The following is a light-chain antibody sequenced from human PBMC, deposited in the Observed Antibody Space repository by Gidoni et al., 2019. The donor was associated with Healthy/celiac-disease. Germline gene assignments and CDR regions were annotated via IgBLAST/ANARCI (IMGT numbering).Light chain of an antibody. CDR3: SSYAGSNNFV. V-gene: IGLV2-8*01. Sequence: QSALTQPPSASGSPGQSVTISCTGTSSDVGGYNYVSWYQQPPGTAPKLMIYEVSKRPSGVPDRFSGSKSGNTASLTVSGLQAEDEADYYCSSYAGSNNFVFGTGTKVTVL. J-gene: IGLJ1*01. CDR1: SSDVGGYNY. CDR2: EVS.